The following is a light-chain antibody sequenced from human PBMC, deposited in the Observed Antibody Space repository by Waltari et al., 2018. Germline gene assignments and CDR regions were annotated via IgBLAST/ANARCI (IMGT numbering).Light chain of an antibody. V-gene: IGLV3-9*01. CDR2: WDY. CDR3: QVWDSGPL. J-gene: IGLJ2*01. Sequence: SYELTQPLSVSVALGQTAKITCGGTNIGTKNVHWYQQRPGQAPVLGIYWDYIRPSGIPERVAGSNSGNTATRTISRAQAGDEADYDCQVWDSGPLFGGGTKLTVL. CDR1: NIGTKN.